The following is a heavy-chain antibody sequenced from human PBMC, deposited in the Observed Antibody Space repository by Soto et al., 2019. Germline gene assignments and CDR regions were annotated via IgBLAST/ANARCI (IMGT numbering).Heavy chain of an antibody. V-gene: IGHV4-61*08. D-gene: IGHD3-22*01. Sequence: QVLLRESGPGLVKPSETLALTCAVSGDSVSSSDFYWTWIRQPPGKPLEWVGYVDSTVTTSYSPALMRRVDISVDTSENQFSLKLRSVTAADAAVYFCARVSKLVAPQDSKRAYFFAMDVWGHGTTVTVS. CDR1: GDSVSSSDFY. CDR3: ARVSKLVAPQDSKRAYFFAMDV. CDR2: VDSTVTT. J-gene: IGHJ6*02.